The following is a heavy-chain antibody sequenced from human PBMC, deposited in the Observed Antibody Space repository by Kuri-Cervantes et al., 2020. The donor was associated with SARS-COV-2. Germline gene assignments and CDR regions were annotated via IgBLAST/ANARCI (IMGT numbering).Heavy chain of an antibody. CDR3: ATRPKLVGATNGY. D-gene: IGHD1-26*01. Sequence: SCAVSGGSISSGGYSWSWIRQPPGKGLEWIGYIYHSGSTYYNPSLKSRVTISVDTSKNQFSLKLSSVAAADTAVYYCATRPKLVGATNGYWGQGTLVTVSS. CDR1: GGSISSGGYS. CDR2: IYHSGST. J-gene: IGHJ4*02. V-gene: IGHV4-30-2*01.